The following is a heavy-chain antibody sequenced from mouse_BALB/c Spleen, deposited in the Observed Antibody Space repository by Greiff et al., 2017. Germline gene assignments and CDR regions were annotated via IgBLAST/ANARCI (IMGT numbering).Heavy chain of an antibody. CDR3: ARHGPYGSRTDYFDY. J-gene: IGHJ2*01. D-gene: IGHD1-1*01. CDR1: GFTFSSYG. V-gene: IGHV5-6*01. CDR2: ISSGGSYT. Sequence: EVKLVESGGDLVKPGGSLKLSCAASGFTFSSYGLSWVRQTPDKRLEWVATISSGGSYTYYPDSVKGRFTISSDNAKNTLYLQMSSLKSADTAMYYCARHGPYGSRTDYFDYWGQGTTLTVSS.